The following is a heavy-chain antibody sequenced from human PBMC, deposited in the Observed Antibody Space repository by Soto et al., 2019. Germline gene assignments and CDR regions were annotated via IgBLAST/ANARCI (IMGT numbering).Heavy chain of an antibody. CDR3: AREYVDDMDV. CDR1: GGSISSYY. J-gene: IGHJ6*02. V-gene: IGHV4-59*01. CDR2: IYYSGST. D-gene: IGHD3-16*01. Sequence: SETLSLTCTVSGGSISSYYWSWIRQPPGKGLEWIGYIYYSGSTNYNPSLKSRVTISVDTSKNQFSLKLSSVTAADTAVYYCAREYVDDMDVWGQGTTVTVSS.